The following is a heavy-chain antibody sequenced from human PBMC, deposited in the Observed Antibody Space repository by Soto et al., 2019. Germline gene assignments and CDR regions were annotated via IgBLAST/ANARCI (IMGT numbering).Heavy chain of an antibody. D-gene: IGHD2-2*01. CDR2: INPNSGGT. V-gene: IGHV1-2*04. J-gene: IGHJ6*02. Sequence: ASVKVSCKASGYTFTGYYMHWVRQAPGQGLEWMGWINPNSGGTNYAQKFQGWVTMTRDTSISTAYMELSRLRSDDTAVYYCARDAPRGYCSSTSCPPTYGMDVWGQGTTVTVSS. CDR3: ARDAPRGYCSSTSCPPTYGMDV. CDR1: GYTFTGYY.